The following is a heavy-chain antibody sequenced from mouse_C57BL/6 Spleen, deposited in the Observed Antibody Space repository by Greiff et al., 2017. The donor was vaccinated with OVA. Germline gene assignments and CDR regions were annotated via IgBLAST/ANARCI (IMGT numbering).Heavy chain of an antibody. D-gene: IGHD3-3*01. CDR1: GYTFTSYW. J-gene: IGHJ2*01. V-gene: IGHV1-5*01. CDR3: TRGRGTGEYFDY. CDR2: ISPGNSDT. Sequence: VQLQQSGTVLARPGASVKMSCKTSGYTFTSYWMHWVKQRPGQGLEWIGAISPGNSDTSYNQKFKGKAKLTAVTAASTAYMELSSLTKEDSAVYYCTRGRGTGEYFDYWGQGTTLTVSS.